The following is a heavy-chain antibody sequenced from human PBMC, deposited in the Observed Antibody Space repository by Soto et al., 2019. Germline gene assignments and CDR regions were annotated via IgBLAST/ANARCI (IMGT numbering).Heavy chain of an antibody. J-gene: IGHJ5*02. CDR3: AGTGPDFIWFGELFSFWFDP. CDR2: IDYTGAT. CDR1: GGSINNHY. V-gene: IGHV4-59*11. Sequence: SETLSLTCTVSGGSINNHYWSWIRQPPGKGLEWIGYIDYTGATNYSPSLASRVTISVDTSKNQFSLKLSSVTAADTAVYYCAGTGPDFIWFGELFSFWFDPWGQGTLVTVSS. D-gene: IGHD3-10*01.